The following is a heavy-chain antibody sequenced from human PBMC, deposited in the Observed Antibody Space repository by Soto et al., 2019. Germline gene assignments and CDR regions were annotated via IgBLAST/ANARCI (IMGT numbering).Heavy chain of an antibody. CDR3: ARDRGNYNGIFNY. CDR1: GFTFSSSW. D-gene: IGHD4-4*01. J-gene: IGHJ4*02. Sequence: GGSLRLSCAASGFTFSSSWMHWVRQAPGKGLVWVSRINFDGSTTHYADSVQGRFTISRDNAKNTLYLQMSNLSAEDTAVYYCARDRGNYNGIFNYWGQGTLVTVSS. V-gene: IGHV3-74*01. CDR2: INFDGSTT.